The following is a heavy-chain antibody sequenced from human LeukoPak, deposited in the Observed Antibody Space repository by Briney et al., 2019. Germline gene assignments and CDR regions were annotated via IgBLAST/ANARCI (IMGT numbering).Heavy chain of an antibody. V-gene: IGHV3-21*06. CDR1: GFTFSSYS. CDR2: ISSSSSYI. J-gene: IGHJ4*02. CDR3: ARGSEWELLSCDY. Sequence: GGSLRLSCAASGFTFSSYSMNWVRQAPGKGLEWVSSISSSSSYIYYADSVKGRFTISRDNAKNSLYLQMNSLRAEDTAVYYCARGSEWELLSCDYWGQGALVTVSS. D-gene: IGHD1-26*01.